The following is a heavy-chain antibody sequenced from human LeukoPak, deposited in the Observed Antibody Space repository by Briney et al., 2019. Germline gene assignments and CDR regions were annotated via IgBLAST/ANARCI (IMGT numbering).Heavy chain of an antibody. CDR2: IYYSGST. CDR1: GDSIRSRSYY. D-gene: IGHD5-24*01. CDR3: ARESPRMASYWYFDL. J-gene: IGHJ2*01. Sequence: PSETLSLTCTVSGDSIRSRSYYWAWMRQPPGKGLEWIGTIYYSGSTYYNPSLKSRVTISVDTSKNQFSLKLSSVTAADTAVYYCARESPRMASYWYFDLWGRGTLVTVSS. V-gene: IGHV4-39*07.